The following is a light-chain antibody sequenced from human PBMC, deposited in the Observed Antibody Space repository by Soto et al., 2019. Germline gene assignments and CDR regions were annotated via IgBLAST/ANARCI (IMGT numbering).Light chain of an antibody. CDR3: QRYGSAPRT. Sequence: EIVLTQSPGTLSLSPGAGATLSCRASQSVSSDYLAWYQQKPGQAPRHLIYGASSRAAGIPDRFSDSGSGAVFTLTISRLEREGFAVYCCQRYGSAPRTFGRGTKVDIK. CDR1: QSVSSDY. CDR2: GAS. J-gene: IGKJ1*01. V-gene: IGKV3-20*01.